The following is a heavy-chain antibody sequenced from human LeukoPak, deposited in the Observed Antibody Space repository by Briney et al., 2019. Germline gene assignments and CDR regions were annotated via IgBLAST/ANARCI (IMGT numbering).Heavy chain of an antibody. V-gene: IGHV3-23*01. J-gene: IGHJ5*02. Sequence: GGSLRPSCAASGFTFSSYVMSWVRQAPGKGLEWVSSISGTFDSTYYADSVKGRFTISRDNSKNTLFLQMNSLRAEDTAVYYCAKAAASSAWYVWFDPWGQGTLVTVSS. CDR2: ISGTFDST. CDR1: GFTFSSYV. CDR3: AKAAASSAWYVWFDP. D-gene: IGHD6-19*01.